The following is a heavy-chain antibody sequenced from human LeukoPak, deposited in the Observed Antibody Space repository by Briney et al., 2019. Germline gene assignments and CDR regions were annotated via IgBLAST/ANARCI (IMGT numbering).Heavy chain of an antibody. V-gene: IGHV3-72*01. CDR2: SRNKPNSSSI. D-gene: IGHD2-2*01. CDR1: RFPFSYHY. Sequence: HPGEALRHSCAAPRFPFSYHYMDSVRQTPAKGLESVRPSRNKPNSSSIDYAASVKGRFIISRDDSENSLYLQMSSLKTEDTAMYYCARGFGSHCSSSSCWRYFDYWGQGALVTVSS. J-gene: IGHJ4*02. CDR3: ARGFGSHCSSSSCWRYFDY.